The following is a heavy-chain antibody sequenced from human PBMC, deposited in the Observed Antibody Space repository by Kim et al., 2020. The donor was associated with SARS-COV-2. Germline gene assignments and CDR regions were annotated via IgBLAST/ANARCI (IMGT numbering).Heavy chain of an antibody. V-gene: IGHV3-43D*03. Sequence: GGSLRLSCAASGFTFDDYAMHWVRQAPGKGLEWVSLISWDGGSTYYADSVKGRFTISRDNSKNSLYLQMNSLRAEDTALYYCAKDILRYPGVTNYGMDVWGQGTTVTVSS. CDR2: ISWDGGST. CDR3: AKDILRYPGVTNYGMDV. D-gene: IGHD4-17*01. J-gene: IGHJ6*02. CDR1: GFTFDDYA.